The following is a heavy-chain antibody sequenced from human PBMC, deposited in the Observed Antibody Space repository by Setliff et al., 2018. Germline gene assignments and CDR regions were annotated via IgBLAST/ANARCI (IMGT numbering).Heavy chain of an antibody. D-gene: IGHD3-3*01. CDR3: ASDGQGNYNFWSGSYYYYGMDV. CDR2: ISAYNGNT. V-gene: IGHV1-18*01. J-gene: IGHJ6*02. CDR1: GYTFTSYG. Sequence: ASVKVSCKASGYTFTSYGISWVRQAPGQGLEWMGWISAYNGNTNYAQKLQGRVTMTTDTYTSTAYMELRSLRSDDTAVYYCASDGQGNYNFWSGSYYYYGMDVWGQGTTVTVSS.